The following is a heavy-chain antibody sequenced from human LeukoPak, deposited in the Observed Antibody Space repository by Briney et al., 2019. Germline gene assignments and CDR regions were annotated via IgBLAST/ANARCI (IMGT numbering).Heavy chain of an antibody. D-gene: IGHD2-2*01. CDR1: GYTLTELS. CDR2: FDPEDGET. Sequence: ASVKVSCKVSGYTLTELSMHWVRQAPGKGLEWMGGFDPEDGETIYAQKFQGRVTMTEDTSTDTAYMELSSLRSEDTAVYYCATRDCSSTSCYRNYYYGMDFWGKGTTVTVSS. CDR3: ATRDCSSTSCYRNYYYGMDF. V-gene: IGHV1-24*01. J-gene: IGHJ6*04.